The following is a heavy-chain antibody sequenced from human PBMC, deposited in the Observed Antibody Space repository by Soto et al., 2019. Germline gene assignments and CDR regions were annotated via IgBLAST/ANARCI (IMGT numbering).Heavy chain of an antibody. V-gene: IGHV4-59*01. CDR3: ARVLGGYSYGLFDY. CDR2: IYYSGST. CDR1: GGSISTYY. J-gene: IGHJ4*02. D-gene: IGHD5-18*01. Sequence: QVQLQESGPGLVKPSETLSLTCTVSGGSISTYYWSWIRQPPGKGLEWIGYIYYSGSTVYNASLKGRVTISVDTSKNQFSLKLSSVTAADTAVYYCARVLGGYSYGLFDYWGQGTLVTVSS.